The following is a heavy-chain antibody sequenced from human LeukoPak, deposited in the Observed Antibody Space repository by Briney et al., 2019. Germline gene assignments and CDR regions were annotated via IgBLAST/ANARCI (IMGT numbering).Heavy chain of an antibody. Sequence: GGSLRLSCAASGSTFSNYGMNWVRQAPGKGLEWVSTISGGGGSTYYADSVKGRFTISRDNSKNTLYLQMNSLRAEDTAIYYCAKSSGGSYSWFDPWGQGTLVTVSS. CDR2: ISGGGGST. CDR3: AKSSGGSYSWFDP. V-gene: IGHV3-23*01. J-gene: IGHJ5*02. CDR1: GSTFSNYG. D-gene: IGHD2-15*01.